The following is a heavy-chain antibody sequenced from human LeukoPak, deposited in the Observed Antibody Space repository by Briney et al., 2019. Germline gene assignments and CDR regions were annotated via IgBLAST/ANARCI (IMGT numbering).Heavy chain of an antibody. D-gene: IGHD6-19*01. V-gene: IGHV1-69*04. J-gene: IGHJ5*02. CDR3: ATSPAIPLADYQNWFDP. Sequence: GASVKVSCKASGGTFSSYAIRWVRQAPGQGLEWMGRIIPILGIANYAQKFQGRVTLTADKSTTTAYMELNSLRSEDTAVYYCATSPAIPLADYQNWFDPWGQGTLVTVSS. CDR1: GGTFSSYA. CDR2: IIPILGIA.